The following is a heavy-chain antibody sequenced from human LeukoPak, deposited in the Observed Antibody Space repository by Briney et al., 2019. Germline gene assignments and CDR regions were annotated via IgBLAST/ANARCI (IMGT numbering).Heavy chain of an antibody. J-gene: IGHJ4*02. CDR2: ISVNNGNT. Sequence: GASVKVSCKASGYTFTTYDISWVRQAPGQGLEWMGWISVNNGNTNYAQKLQGRVTMTTDTSTSTAYMELSSLRSEDTAVYYCARGGTYGDIDYWGQGTLVTVSS. D-gene: IGHD4-17*01. CDR3: ARGGTYGDIDY. CDR1: GYTFTTYD. V-gene: IGHV1-18*01.